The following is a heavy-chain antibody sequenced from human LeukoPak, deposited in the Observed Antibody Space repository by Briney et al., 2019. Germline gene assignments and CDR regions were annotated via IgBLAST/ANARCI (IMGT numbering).Heavy chain of an antibody. Sequence: SETLSLTCAVSGGSVSSSSYFWGWVRQPPGKGLEWIGTHIYGGVIYYNPSLRSRVTISIDTSKSQFSLTLKSVTAADTALYCCARDDYGPFDYWGQGTPVTVSS. CDR3: ARDDYGPFDY. V-gene: IGHV4-39*07. J-gene: IGHJ4*02. CDR2: HIYGGVI. D-gene: IGHD4-17*01. CDR1: GGSVSSSSYF.